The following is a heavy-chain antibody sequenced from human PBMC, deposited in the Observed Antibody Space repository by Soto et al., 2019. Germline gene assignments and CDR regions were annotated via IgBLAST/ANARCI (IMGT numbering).Heavy chain of an antibody. CDR2: ISYDGSNK. J-gene: IGHJ4*02. D-gene: IGHD6-6*01. CDR3: GLQYSSSSGTIDY. Sequence: QVQLVESGGGVVQPGRSLRLSCAASGFTFSSYAMHWVRQALGKGLEWVAVISYDGSNKYYADSVKGRFTISRDNSKNTLYLQMNSLRAEDTAVYYCGLQYSSSSGTIDYWGQGTLVTVSS. CDR1: GFTFSSYA. V-gene: IGHV3-30-3*01.